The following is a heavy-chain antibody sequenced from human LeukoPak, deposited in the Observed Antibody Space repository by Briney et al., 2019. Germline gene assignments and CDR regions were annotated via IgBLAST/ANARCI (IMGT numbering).Heavy chain of an antibody. V-gene: IGHV4-59*01. Sequence: SETLSLTCTVSGAYISRYYWSWIRQPPGKGLDWIGYISYSATTNYNPSLMSRVTITVDTSKNQFSLKLSSVTAADTAVYYCARDMRGDFYDASGLNWFDPWGQGTLVTVSS. D-gene: IGHD3-22*01. CDR3: ARDMRGDFYDASGLNWFDP. CDR1: GAYISRYY. CDR2: ISYSATT. J-gene: IGHJ5*02.